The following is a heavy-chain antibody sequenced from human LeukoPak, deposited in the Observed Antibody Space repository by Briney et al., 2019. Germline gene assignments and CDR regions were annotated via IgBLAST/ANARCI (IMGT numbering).Heavy chain of an antibody. CDR1: GFTFSSYG. CDR2: IRYDGSNK. Sequence: PGGSLRLSCAASGFTFSSYGMHWVRQAPGKGLEWAAFIRYDGSNKYYADSVKGRFTISRDNSKNTLYLQMNSLRAADTAVYYCARVDLSSYWGQGTLVTVSS. CDR3: ARVDLSSY. J-gene: IGHJ4*02. D-gene: IGHD3-9*01. V-gene: IGHV3-30*02.